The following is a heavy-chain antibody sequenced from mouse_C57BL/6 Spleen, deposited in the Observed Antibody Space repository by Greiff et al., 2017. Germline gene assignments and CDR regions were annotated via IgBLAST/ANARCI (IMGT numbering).Heavy chain of an antibody. CDR2: IWSGGST. Sequence: VKLVESGPGLVQPSQSLSITCTVSGFSLTSYGVHWVRQSPGKGLEWLGVIWSGGSTDYNAAFISRLSISKDNSKSQVFFKMNSLQADDTAIYYCARTLYYGYPAWFAYWGQGTLVTVSA. CDR3: ARTLYYGYPAWFAY. J-gene: IGHJ3*01. V-gene: IGHV2-2*01. CDR1: GFSLTSYG. D-gene: IGHD2-2*01.